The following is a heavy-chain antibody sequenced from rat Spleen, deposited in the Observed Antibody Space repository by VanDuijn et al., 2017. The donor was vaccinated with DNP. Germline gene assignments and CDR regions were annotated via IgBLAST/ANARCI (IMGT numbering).Heavy chain of an antibody. D-gene: IGHD1-12*02. J-gene: IGHJ2*01. CDR2: ITSSGGRT. CDR1: GFTFANYW. CDR3: ARPHYYDGSYPRY. V-gene: IGHV5-31*01. Sequence: EVQLVESGGDLVQPGRSLKLSCVASGFTFANYWMTWFRQVPGKGLEWVASITSSGGRTYYPDSVKGRFTISKNSAKNTLYLQMNSLRSEDTATYYYARPHYYDGSYPRYWGQGVMVTVSS.